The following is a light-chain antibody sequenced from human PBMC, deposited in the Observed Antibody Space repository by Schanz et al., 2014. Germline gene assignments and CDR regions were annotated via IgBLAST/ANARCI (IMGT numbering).Light chain of an antibody. J-gene: IGKJ5*01. CDR3: QQANSFPIT. Sequence: EIVMTQSSGTLSVSPGERATLSCRASQSISSNLAWYQQKSGQAPGLLIYGASTRATGIPARFSGSGSGTEFTLTISSLQSEDFATYYCQQANSFPITFGQGTRLEIK. V-gene: IGKV3-15*01. CDR2: GAS. CDR1: QSISSN.